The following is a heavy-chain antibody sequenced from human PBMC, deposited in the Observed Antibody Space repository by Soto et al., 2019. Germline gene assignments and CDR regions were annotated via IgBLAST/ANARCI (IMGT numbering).Heavy chain of an antibody. CDR3: ATGGRGYSYAPRFDLEY. J-gene: IGHJ4*02. Sequence: QVQLVQSGAEVQKPGSSVKVTCKASGAIFSSNAISWVRQAPGQGLEWMGGILPIFGRTNYAQQFQGRVTITADEATRTAYMELSSLKSEDTAVYYCATGGRGYSYAPRFDLEYWGQGTLVTVSS. V-gene: IGHV1-69*01. CDR1: GAIFSSNA. D-gene: IGHD5-18*01. CDR2: ILPIFGRT.